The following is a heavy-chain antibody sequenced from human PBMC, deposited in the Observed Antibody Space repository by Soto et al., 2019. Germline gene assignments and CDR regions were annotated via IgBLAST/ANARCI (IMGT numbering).Heavy chain of an antibody. CDR3: ARYSGTRSFDY. J-gene: IGHJ4*02. CDR1: GFTVSSNY. D-gene: IGHD1-1*01. Sequence: EVQLVESGGGLVQPGGSLRLSCAASGFTVSSNYLSWVRQAPGKGLEWVSGIYSGGNTYYADSVKGRFTISRHNSKNTLYLQMNSLRAEDTAMYYCARYSGTRSFDYCGQGTLVTVSS. CDR2: IYSGGNT. V-gene: IGHV3-53*04.